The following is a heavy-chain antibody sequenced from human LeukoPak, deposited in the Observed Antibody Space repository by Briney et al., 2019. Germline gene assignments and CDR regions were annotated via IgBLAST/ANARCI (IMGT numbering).Heavy chain of an antibody. J-gene: IGHJ6*03. Sequence: SVKVSCKASGGTFSSYAISWVRQAPGQGLEWMGGIIPIFGTANYAQKFQGRVTITADESTSTAYMELSSLRSEDTAVYYCARDRNTMVRRDYYYYYMDVWGKGTTVTISS. CDR3: ARDRNTMVRRDYYYYYMDV. V-gene: IGHV1-69*13. CDR1: GGTFSSYA. D-gene: IGHD3-10*01. CDR2: IIPIFGTA.